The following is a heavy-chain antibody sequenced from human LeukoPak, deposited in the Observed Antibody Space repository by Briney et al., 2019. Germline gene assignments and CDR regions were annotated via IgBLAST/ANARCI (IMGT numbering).Heavy chain of an antibody. CDR1: GFSLSAAW. D-gene: IGHD5-12*01. J-gene: IGHJ4*02. CDR3: VNLGYSD. Sequence: GGSLRLSCEASGFSLSAAWMTWVRQAPGKGLEWVATIKNDGSDKYYVDSVKGRFTLSRDNAKNSVYLQMNSLRVEDTAVYYCVNLGYSDGGQGTLVTVSS. CDR2: IKNDGSDK. V-gene: IGHV3-7*01.